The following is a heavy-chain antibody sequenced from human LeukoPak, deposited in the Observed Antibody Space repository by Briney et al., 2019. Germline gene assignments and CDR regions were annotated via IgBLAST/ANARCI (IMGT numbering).Heavy chain of an antibody. CDR3: ARESYSGVDY. J-gene: IGHJ4*02. Sequence: SETLSLTCTVSGGSISSGDYFWSWIRQPPGKGLEWIGYISHSGYTSYNPSLKSRVTISVDTSKNQFSLKLSSVTAADTAVYYCARESYSGVDYWGQGTLVTVSS. D-gene: IGHD1-26*01. V-gene: IGHV4-30-4*01. CDR2: ISHSGYT. CDR1: GGSISSGDYF.